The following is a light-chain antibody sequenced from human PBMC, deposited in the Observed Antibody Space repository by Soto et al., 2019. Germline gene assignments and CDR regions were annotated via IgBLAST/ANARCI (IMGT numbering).Light chain of an antibody. J-gene: IGLJ1*01. CDR3: QSYDNSLSGSYV. V-gene: IGLV1-40*01. CDR1: SSNIGAGYD. Sequence: QSVLTQPPSVSGAPGQRVTISCTGSSSNIGAGYDVHWYQQLPGTAPKLLIYDNTNRPSGVPDRFSGSKSGTSASLAITGLQAEDEADYYCQSYDNSLSGSYVFGTGTKLTVL. CDR2: DNT.